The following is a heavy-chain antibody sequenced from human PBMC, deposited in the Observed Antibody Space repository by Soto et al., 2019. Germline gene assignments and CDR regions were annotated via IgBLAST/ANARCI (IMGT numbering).Heavy chain of an antibody. V-gene: IGHV3-23*01. Sequence: GGSLRLSCAASGFTFSNYAMNWVRQAPGKGLEWVSAISGSGGNTYYADSVKGRFTISRDNSKNMLYLQMNSLRVEDTAVYYCAREVRVRGFAFDIWGQGTMVTVSS. CDR2: ISGSGGNT. J-gene: IGHJ3*02. D-gene: IGHD3-3*01. CDR3: AREVRVRGFAFDI. CDR1: GFTFSNYA.